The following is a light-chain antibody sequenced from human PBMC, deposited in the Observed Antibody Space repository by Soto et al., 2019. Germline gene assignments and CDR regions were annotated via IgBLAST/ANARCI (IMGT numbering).Light chain of an antibody. V-gene: IGLV2-14*01. CDR3: SSYTSSSLYV. CDR1: SXDVGGYNY. J-gene: IGLJ1*01. Sequence: QSALTQPVSVSGSPGQSITISCTGTSXDVGGYNYVSWYQQLPGKAPKLVIYDVSDRPSGVSNRFSGSKSGNTASLTISGLQAEDEADYYCSSYTSSSLYVFGTGTKVTVL. CDR2: DVS.